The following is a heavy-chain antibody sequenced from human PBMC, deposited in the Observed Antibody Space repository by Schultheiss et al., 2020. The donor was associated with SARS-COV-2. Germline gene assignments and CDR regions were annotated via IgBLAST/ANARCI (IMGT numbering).Heavy chain of an antibody. D-gene: IGHD3-9*01. Sequence: SETLSLTCAVSGGSISSSNWWSWVRQPPGKGLEWIGEIYHSGSTNYNPSLKSRVTISVDKSRNQFSLKLSSVTAADTAVYYCARVPRPKFLTGYSLNFDCWGQGTLVTVSS. V-gene: IGHV4-4*02. CDR3: ARVPRPKFLTGYSLNFDC. J-gene: IGHJ4*02. CDR2: IYHSGST. CDR1: GGSISSSNW.